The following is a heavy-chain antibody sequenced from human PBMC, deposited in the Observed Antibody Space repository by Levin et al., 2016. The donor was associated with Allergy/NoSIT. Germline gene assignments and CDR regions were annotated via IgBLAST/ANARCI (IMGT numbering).Heavy chain of an antibody. CDR3: TRGMVVVSTIVN. D-gene: IGHD2-21*01. V-gene: IGHV3-74*01. Sequence: WIRQPPGKGLVWVSRIRGDGIATTYADSVKGRFTISRDNAKNTLYLQMNSLRAEDTAVYYCTRGMVVVSTIVNWGQGTLVTVSS. J-gene: IGHJ4*02. CDR2: IRGDGIAT.